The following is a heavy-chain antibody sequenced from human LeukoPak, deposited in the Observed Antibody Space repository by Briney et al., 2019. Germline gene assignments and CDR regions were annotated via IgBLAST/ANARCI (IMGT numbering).Heavy chain of an antibody. CDR3: TSLYSSAWS. Sequence: GGSLRLSCAASGFTFSGSAMPWVRQASGKGLEWVGRIRSKANNYATAYAASVKGRFTISRDDSKNTAYLQMNSLKTEDTAVYYCTSLYSSAWSGGQGTLVTVSS. V-gene: IGHV3-73*01. CDR1: GFTFSGSA. J-gene: IGHJ4*02. D-gene: IGHD6-19*01. CDR2: IRSKANNYAT.